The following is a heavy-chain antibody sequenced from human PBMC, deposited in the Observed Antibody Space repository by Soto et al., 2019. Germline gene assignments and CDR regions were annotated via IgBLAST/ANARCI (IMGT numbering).Heavy chain of an antibody. Sequence: ASVKVSCKASGYTFTGYYMHWVRQAPGQGLEWMGWINPNSGGTNYAQKFQGWVTMTRDTSISTAYMELSRPRSDDTAVYYCARSYGDYPSSNYYYYYGMDVWGQGTTVTVSS. V-gene: IGHV1-2*04. CDR3: ARSYGDYPSSNYYYYYGMDV. CDR1: GYTFTGYY. D-gene: IGHD4-17*01. CDR2: INPNSGGT. J-gene: IGHJ6*02.